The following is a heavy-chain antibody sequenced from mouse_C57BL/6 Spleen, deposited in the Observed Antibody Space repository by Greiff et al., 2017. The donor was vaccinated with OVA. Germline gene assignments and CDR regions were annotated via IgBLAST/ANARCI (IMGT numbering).Heavy chain of an antibody. Sequence: EVQLQESGPGLVKPSQSLSLTCSVTGYSITSGYYWNWIRQFPGNKLEWMGYISYDGSNNYNPSLKNRISITRDTSKNQFFLKLNSVTTEDTATYYCARGDYDGRGYAMDYWGQGTSVTVSS. V-gene: IGHV3-6*01. CDR3: ARGDYDGRGYAMDY. J-gene: IGHJ4*01. D-gene: IGHD2-4*01. CDR1: GYSITSGYY. CDR2: ISYDGSN.